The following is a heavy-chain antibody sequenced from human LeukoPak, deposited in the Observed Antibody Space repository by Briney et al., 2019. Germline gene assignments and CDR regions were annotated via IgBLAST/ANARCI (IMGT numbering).Heavy chain of an antibody. J-gene: IGHJ3*01. CDR3: TRDSALLGVAFDL. Sequence: GGSLSLSCSASGFPFNTYAIHWVRQAPGKGLEYVAGVSSNGDNTDFADSAKGRFTISRDNSKSTLFLQMNSLRAEDTAVYFCTRDSALLGVAFDLWGQGTVVTVSS. CDR1: GFPFNTYA. CDR2: VSSNGDNT. D-gene: IGHD2-15*01. V-gene: IGHV3-64D*06.